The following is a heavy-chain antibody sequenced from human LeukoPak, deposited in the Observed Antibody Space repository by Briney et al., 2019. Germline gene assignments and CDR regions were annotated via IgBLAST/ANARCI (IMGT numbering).Heavy chain of an antibody. CDR1: GFTFSSYA. CDR3: AKNLRAGIQLWFFDY. CDR2: ISGSGGST. V-gene: IGHV3-23*01. Sequence: PGGSLRLSCAASGFTFSSYAMSWVRQAPGKGLEWVSGISGSGGSTYYADSVKGRFTISRDKSKKTLYMQMNSLRAEDTAVYYCAKNLRAGIQLWFFDYWGQGTLVTVSS. J-gene: IGHJ4*02. D-gene: IGHD5-18*01.